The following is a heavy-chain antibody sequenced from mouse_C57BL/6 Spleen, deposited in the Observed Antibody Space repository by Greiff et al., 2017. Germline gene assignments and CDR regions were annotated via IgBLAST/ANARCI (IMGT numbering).Heavy chain of an antibody. CDR1: GYTFTDYY. CDR3: ARSYFGSSLRFAY. J-gene: IGHJ3*01. D-gene: IGHD1-1*01. Sequence: EVQLQQSGPELVKPGASVKIPCKASGYTFTDYYMGWVKQSHGKSLEWIGDIKPNNGGTIYNQKFKGKATFTGDKSSSTAYMELRGLTSEDTAVYYCARSYFGSSLRFAYWGQGTLVTVSA. V-gene: IGHV1-18*01. CDR2: IKPNNGGT.